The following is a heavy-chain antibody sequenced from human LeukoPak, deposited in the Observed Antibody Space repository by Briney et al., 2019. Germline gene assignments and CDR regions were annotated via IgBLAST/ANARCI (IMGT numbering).Heavy chain of an antibody. CDR3: ATVSSTWYFVY. D-gene: IGHD6-13*01. J-gene: IGHJ4*02. CDR2: FDPEDGET. CDR1: GYTLIELS. Sequence: ASVKVSCKVSGYTLIELSMHWVRQAPGKGLEWMGSFDPEDGETIYAQKFQGRVTMTEDPSTDTAYMELSSLRSEDTAVYYCATVSSTWYFVYWGQGTLVSVSS. V-gene: IGHV1-24*01.